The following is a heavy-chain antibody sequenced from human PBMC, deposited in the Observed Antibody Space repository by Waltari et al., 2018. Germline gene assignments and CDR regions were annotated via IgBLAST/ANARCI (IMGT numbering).Heavy chain of an antibody. CDR3: ARVLGKAYCGGDCLGFLY. Sequence: QVQLVQSGAEVKKPGASVKVSCKASGYTFTGYYMHWVRQAPGQGLEWMGWINPNRGGTNYAQKLQGRVTMTRDTSISTAYMELSRLRSDDTAVYYWARVLGKAYCGGDCLGFLYWGQGTLVTVSS. D-gene: IGHD2-21*02. V-gene: IGHV1-2*02. J-gene: IGHJ4*02. CDR2: INPNRGGT. CDR1: GYTFTGYY.